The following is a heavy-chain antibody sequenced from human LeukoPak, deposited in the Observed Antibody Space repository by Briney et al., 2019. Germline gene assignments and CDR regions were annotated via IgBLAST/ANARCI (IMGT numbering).Heavy chain of an antibody. V-gene: IGHV4-59*01. D-gene: IGHD4-17*01. Sequence: PSETLSLTCTVSGGSISSYYWSWIRQPPGKGLEWIGYIYYSGSTNYNPSLKSRVTISVDTSKNQFSLKLSSVTAADTAVYYCARDKGLRVYDYGGQGTLVTVSA. CDR3: ARDKGLRVYDY. J-gene: IGHJ4*02. CDR2: IYYSGST. CDR1: GGSISSYY.